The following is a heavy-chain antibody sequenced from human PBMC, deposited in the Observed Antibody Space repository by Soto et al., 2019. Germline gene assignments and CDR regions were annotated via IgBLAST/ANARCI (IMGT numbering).Heavy chain of an antibody. V-gene: IGHV3-23*01. CDR2: LSGSGTGT. CDR1: GFTFGIHA. CDR3: AKATTNGGWFNPFDS. Sequence: GGSMRLSCAASGFTFGIHAMSWVRQAPGKGLEWVSGLSGSGTGTYYADSVKGRFTISRDNSRDTLFLQMNSLTADDTAVYYCAKATTNGGWFNPFDSWGQGAMGTVSA. D-gene: IGHD6-19*01. J-gene: IGHJ4*02.